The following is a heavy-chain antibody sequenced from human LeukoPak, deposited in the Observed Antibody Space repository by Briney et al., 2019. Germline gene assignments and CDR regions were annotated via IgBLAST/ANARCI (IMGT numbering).Heavy chain of an antibody. V-gene: IGHV1-69*05. D-gene: IGHD6-19*01. Sequence: GASVKVSCKASGGTFSSYAISWVRQAPGQGLEWMGRIIPIFGTANYAQKFQGRVTITTDESTSTAYMELSSLRSEDTAVYYCARDQYSRGCRFDYWGQGTLVTVSS. J-gene: IGHJ4*02. CDR1: GGTFSSYA. CDR3: ARDQYSRGCRFDY. CDR2: IIPIFGTA.